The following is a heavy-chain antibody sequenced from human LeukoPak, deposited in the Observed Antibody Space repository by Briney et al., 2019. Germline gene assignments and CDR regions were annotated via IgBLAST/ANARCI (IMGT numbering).Heavy chain of an antibody. J-gene: IGHJ6*03. D-gene: IGHD1-7*01. CDR3: ARLNWNYESYMDV. V-gene: IGHV3-7*01. CDR2: IKQDGSEK. Sequence: GGSPRLSCAASGFTVSSNYMSWVRQAPGKGLEWVANIKQDGSEKYYVDSVKGRFTISRDNAMNSLYLQMNSLRAEDTAVFYCARLNWNYESYMDVWGKGTTVTVSS. CDR1: GFTVSSNY.